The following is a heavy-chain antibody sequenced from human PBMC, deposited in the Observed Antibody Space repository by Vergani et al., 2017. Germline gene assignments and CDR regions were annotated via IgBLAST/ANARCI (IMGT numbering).Heavy chain of an antibody. Sequence: QVQLVQSGAEVKKPGASVQVSCKASGYTFTGYYMHWVRQAPGQGLEWMGWINPNSGGTNYAQKFQGRVTMIRDTSISTAYMELSRLRSDDTAVYYCARSHXYSSGWSDYYGMDVWGQGTTVTVSS. V-gene: IGHV1-2*02. CDR1: GYTFTGYY. D-gene: IGHD6-19*01. CDR2: INPNSGGT. CDR3: ARSHXYSSGWSDYYGMDV. J-gene: IGHJ6*02.